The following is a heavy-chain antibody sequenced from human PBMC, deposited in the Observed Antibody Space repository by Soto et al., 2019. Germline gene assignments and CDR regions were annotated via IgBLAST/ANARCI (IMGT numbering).Heavy chain of an antibody. CDR1: GGTFSSYA. V-gene: IGHV1-69*06. CDR2: IIPIFGTA. D-gene: IGHD2-15*01. CDR3: ARSVGYCSGGSCHRRNYYYGMDV. Sequence: QVQLVQSGAEVKKPGSSVKVSCKASGGTFSSYAISWVRQAPGQGLEWMGGIIPIFGTANYAQKFQGRVTITADKSTSTAYMELSSLRSEDTAVYYCARSVGYCSGGSCHRRNYYYGMDVWGQGTTVTVSS. J-gene: IGHJ6*02.